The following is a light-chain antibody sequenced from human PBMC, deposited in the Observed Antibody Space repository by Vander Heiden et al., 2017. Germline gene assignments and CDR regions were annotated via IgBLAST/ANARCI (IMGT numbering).Light chain of an antibody. CDR2: SNN. CDR1: SANIGSNT. Sequence: QSVLPQPPSASGTPGQRVTNSCSGSSANIGSNTVNWYQQLPGTAPKLLIYSNNQRPSGFPDRVSGSKSGTSASLAISGLQSEDEADYYCAAWDDSLNGVIFGGGTKLTVL. CDR3: AAWDDSLNGVI. J-gene: IGLJ2*01. V-gene: IGLV1-44*01.